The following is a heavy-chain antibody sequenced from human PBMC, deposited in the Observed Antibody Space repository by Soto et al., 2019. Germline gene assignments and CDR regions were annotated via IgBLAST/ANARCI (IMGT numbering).Heavy chain of an antibody. CDR2: IYYSGST. J-gene: IGHJ4*02. CDR3: ARRGYYDFWSGYYTLSYFDY. V-gene: IGHV4-39*01. CDR1: GGSIGSSSYY. Sequence: KPSETLSLTCTVSGGSIGSSSYYWGWIRQPPGKGLEWIGSIYYSGSTYYNPSLKSRVTISVDTSKNQFSLKLSSVTAADTAVYYCARRGYYDFWSGYYTLSYFDYWGQGTLVTVSS. D-gene: IGHD3-3*01.